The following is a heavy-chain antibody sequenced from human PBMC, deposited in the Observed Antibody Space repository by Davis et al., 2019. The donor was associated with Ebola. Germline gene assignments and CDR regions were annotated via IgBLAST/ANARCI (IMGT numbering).Heavy chain of an antibody. CDR1: GGTFSSYA. D-gene: IGHD2-2*01. V-gene: IGHV1-69*13. CDR3: AREGIRYCSSTSCYGGGMDV. CDR2: IIPIFGTA. J-gene: IGHJ6*02. Sequence: AASVKISCKASGGTFSSYAISWVRQAPGQGLEWMGGIIPIFGTANYAQKFQGRVTITADESTSTAYMELSSLRSDDTAVYYCAREGIRYCSSTSCYGGGMDVWGQGTTVTVSS.